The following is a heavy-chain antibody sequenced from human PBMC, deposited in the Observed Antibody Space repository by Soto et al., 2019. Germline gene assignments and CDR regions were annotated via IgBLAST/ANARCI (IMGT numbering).Heavy chain of an antibody. CDR1: SGSISSSNW. Sequence: QVQLQDSGPGLVKPSGTLSLTCAVSSGSISSSNWWSWVRQPPGKGLEWIGEIYHSGSTNYNPSLKSRVTISVDKSKNQFSLKLSSVTAADTAVYYCARGKGDYIWGSYRQDAWFDPWGQGTLVTVSS. CDR2: IYHSGST. CDR3: ARGKGDYIWGSYRQDAWFDP. D-gene: IGHD3-16*02. J-gene: IGHJ5*02. V-gene: IGHV4-4*02.